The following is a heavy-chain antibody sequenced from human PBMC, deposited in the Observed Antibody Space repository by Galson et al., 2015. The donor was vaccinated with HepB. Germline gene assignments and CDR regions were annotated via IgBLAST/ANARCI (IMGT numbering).Heavy chain of an antibody. CDR3: ARDPSNHYYDSSALGWYFDY. J-gene: IGHJ4*02. Sequence: SLRLSCAASGFTFSSYAMRWVRQAPGKGLEWVAVISYDGSNKYYADSVKGRFTISRDNSKNTLYLQMNSLRAEDTAVYYCARDPSNHYYDSSALGWYFDYWGQGTLVTVSS. CDR1: GFTFSSYA. D-gene: IGHD3-22*01. CDR2: ISYDGSNK. V-gene: IGHV3-30-3*01.